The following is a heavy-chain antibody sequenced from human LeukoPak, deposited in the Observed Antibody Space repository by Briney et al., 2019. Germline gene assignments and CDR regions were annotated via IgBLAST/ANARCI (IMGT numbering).Heavy chain of an antibody. CDR3: ARVSGADRTIDAFDI. CDR2: ISTSSSYI. J-gene: IGHJ3*02. V-gene: IGHV3-21*01. Sequence: GGSLRLSCAASGFTFSSYSMAWVRQAPAKGLEWVSSISTSSSYIYYADSVKGRFTISRDNARNSLYLQMNSLRAEDTAVYYCARVSGADRTIDAFDIWGQGTVVTVSS. CDR1: GFTFSSYS. D-gene: IGHD2-15*01.